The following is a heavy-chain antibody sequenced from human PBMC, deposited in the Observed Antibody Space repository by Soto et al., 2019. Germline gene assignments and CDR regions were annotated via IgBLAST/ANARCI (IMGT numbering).Heavy chain of an antibody. CDR3: ATLKRGPYYLDS. CDR2: IHPGDSDT. J-gene: IGHJ4*02. V-gene: IGHV5-51*01. CDR1: GYRFTSYW. D-gene: IGHD2-21*01. Sequence: EVQLVQSGTEVKKPGDSLKISCEASGYRFTSYWIGWVRQMPGKGLEWMGVIHPGDSDTRYSPSFQGQVTISVDKSSSTTYLQWSSLKASDTAIYYCATLKRGPYYLDSWGQGTRVTVSA.